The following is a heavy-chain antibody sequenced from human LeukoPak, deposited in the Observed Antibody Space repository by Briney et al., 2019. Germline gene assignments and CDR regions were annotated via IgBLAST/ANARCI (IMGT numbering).Heavy chain of an antibody. J-gene: IGHJ6*02. CDR3: ALKYQETKNYYYYYGMDV. Sequence: QPGGSLRLSCAASGFTFSSYAMSWVRQAPGKGLEWVSAISGSGGSTYYADSVKGRFTISRDNSKNTLYLQMNSLRAEDTAVYYCALKYQETKNYYYYYGMDVWGQGTTVTVSS. CDR1: GFTFSSYA. D-gene: IGHD2-2*01. CDR2: ISGSGGST. V-gene: IGHV3-23*01.